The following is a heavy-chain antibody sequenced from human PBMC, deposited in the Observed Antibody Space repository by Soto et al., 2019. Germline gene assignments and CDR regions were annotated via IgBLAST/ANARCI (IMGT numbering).Heavy chain of an antibody. V-gene: IGHV1-69*02. D-gene: IGHD6-13*01. CDR2: IIPILGIA. CDR3: ARVGGRSPGIAAAGSDY. J-gene: IGHJ4*02. CDR1: GGTFSSYT. Sequence: ASVKVSCKASGGTFSSYTISWVRQAPGQGLEWMGRIIPILGIANYAQKFQGRVTITADKSTSTAYMELSSLRSEDTAVYYCARVGGRSPGIAAAGSDYWGQGTLVTVSS.